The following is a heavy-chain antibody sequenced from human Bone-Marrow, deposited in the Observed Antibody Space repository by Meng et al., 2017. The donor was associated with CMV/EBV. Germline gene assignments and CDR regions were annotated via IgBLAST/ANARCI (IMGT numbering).Heavy chain of an antibody. V-gene: IGHV1-8*01. D-gene: IGHD3-22*01. CDR1: GYTFTSYD. CDR2: MNPNSGNT. Sequence: ASVKVSCKASGYTFTSYDINWVRQATGQGLEWMGWMNPNSGNTGYAQKFQGRVTMTRNTSISTAYMELSSLRSEDTAVYYCARGGDSSGFRNIAFHIWGQGTMVTVSS. J-gene: IGHJ3*02. CDR3: ARGGDSSGFRNIAFHI.